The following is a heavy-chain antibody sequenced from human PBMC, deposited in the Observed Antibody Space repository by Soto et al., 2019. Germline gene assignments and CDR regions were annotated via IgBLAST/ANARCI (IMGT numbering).Heavy chain of an antibody. Sequence: QVQLVESGGGVVQPGRSLRLSCAASGFTFSSYGMHWVRQAPGKGLVWVAVIWYDGSNKYYADSVKGRFTISRDNSKNPLYLQMTSLRAEDTAVYYCARARDYGDYYYGMDVWGQGTTVTVAS. D-gene: IGHD4-17*01. CDR1: GFTFSSYG. CDR3: ARARDYGDYYYGMDV. V-gene: IGHV3-33*01. J-gene: IGHJ6*02. CDR2: IWYDGSNK.